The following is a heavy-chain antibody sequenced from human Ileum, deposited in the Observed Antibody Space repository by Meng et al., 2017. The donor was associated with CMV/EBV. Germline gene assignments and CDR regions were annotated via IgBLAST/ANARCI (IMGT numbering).Heavy chain of an antibody. J-gene: IGHJ3*01. D-gene: IGHD5-18*01. CDR1: GFSLSDYY. Sequence: GGSLRLSCAASGFSLSDYYMDWVRQAPGKGLEWVGHIRVKLYSYSTEYAPSVKGRFTISRDDSMNSVSLQMNSLNTDDTAVYYCARVGTRGGYAFDLWGQGTVVTVSS. CDR2: IRVKLYSYST. V-gene: IGHV3-72*01. CDR3: ARVGTRGGYAFDL.